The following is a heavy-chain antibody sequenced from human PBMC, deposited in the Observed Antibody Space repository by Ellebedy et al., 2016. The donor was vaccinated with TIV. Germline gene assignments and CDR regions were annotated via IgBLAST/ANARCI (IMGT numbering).Heavy chain of an antibody. CDR1: GLIFSNYA. V-gene: IGHV3-23*01. J-gene: IGHJ4*02. Sequence: GESLKISCAASGLIFSNYAMSWVRQAPGKGLEWVSSISGGGGTTNYADSVKGRFTISRDNSENTLYLQMNSLSAEDTALYYCAKDLCGSACYKGIDYWGLGTLVTVSS. D-gene: IGHD2-2*02. CDR2: ISGGGGTT. CDR3: AKDLCGSACYKGIDY.